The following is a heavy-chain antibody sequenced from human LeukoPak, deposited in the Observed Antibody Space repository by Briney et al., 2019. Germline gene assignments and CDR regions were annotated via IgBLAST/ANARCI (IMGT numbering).Heavy chain of an antibody. D-gene: IGHD3-16*01. Sequence: SETLSLTCTVSGDSITSYYWNWIRQTPGKGLEWIGYIYSSGTTNYDRALKSRVTLSVDTSKNQISLKLTSVTAADTAVCYCARGLRWVDPWGQGALVTVSS. J-gene: IGHJ5*02. CDR1: GDSITSYY. CDR3: ARGLRWVDP. CDR2: IYSSGTT. V-gene: IGHV4-59*01.